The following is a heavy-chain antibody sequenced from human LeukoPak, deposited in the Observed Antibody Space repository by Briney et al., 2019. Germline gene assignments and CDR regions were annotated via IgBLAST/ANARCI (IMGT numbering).Heavy chain of an antibody. V-gene: IGHV3-7*01. CDR3: AKDINSHCRGDCSDY. J-gene: IGHJ4*02. CDR2: IGKDGSGN. CDR1: GFSLSRYW. Sequence: PGGSLRLSCAASGFSLSRYWMSWVRQAPGKGLEWVANIGKDGSGNHYVDSVKGRFTISRDNAKNSLYLQMNSLRAEDTAIYYCAKDINSHCRGDCSDYWGQGTLVIVSS. D-gene: IGHD2-15*01.